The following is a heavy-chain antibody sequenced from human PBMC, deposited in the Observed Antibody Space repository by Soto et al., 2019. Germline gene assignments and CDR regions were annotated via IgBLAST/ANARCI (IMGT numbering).Heavy chain of an antibody. CDR2: IYYSGST. Sequence: QLQLQESGPGLVKPSETLSLTCAVSGVSIRSTTSSWGWIRQPPGKGLEWIGGIYYSGSTYKNPSLQSRVTISVDTSKNQFSLNLGSVTAADTAVYYGARGIYSERDQCEYWGQGTLVTVSS. D-gene: IGHD5-12*01. V-gene: IGHV4-39*01. CDR1: GVSIRSTTSS. J-gene: IGHJ4*02. CDR3: ARGIYSERDQCEY.